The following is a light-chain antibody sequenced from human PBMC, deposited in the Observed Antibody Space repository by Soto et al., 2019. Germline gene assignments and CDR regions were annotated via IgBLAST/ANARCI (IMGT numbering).Light chain of an antibody. CDR2: SNN. J-gene: IGLJ1*01. V-gene: IGLV1-44*01. CDR3: EAWDDSLARV. CDR1: SSNIGSNT. Sequence: QSVLTQPPSASGTPGQRVTISCSGSSSNIGSNTVNWYQQLPGTAPKLLIYSNNQRPSGVPDRFSGSKSGTSASLAISGLQSEDEADYYCEAWDDSLARVFGTGTKVTVL.